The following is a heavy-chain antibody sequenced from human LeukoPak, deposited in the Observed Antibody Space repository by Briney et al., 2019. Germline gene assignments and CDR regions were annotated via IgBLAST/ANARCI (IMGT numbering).Heavy chain of an antibody. CDR1: GFTFSSYG. Sequence: PGGSLRLSCAASGFTFSSYGMHWVRQAPGKGLEWVAFIRYDGSNQYYADSVKGRFTISRDNSKNTLYLQMNSLRAEDTAVYYCAREIYSYGYAMGFDYWGQGTLVTVSS. CDR3: AREIYSYGYAMGFDY. D-gene: IGHD5-18*01. CDR2: IRYDGSNQ. J-gene: IGHJ4*02. V-gene: IGHV3-30*02.